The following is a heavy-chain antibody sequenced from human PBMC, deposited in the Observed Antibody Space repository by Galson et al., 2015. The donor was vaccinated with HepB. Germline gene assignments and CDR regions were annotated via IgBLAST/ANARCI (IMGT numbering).Heavy chain of an antibody. CDR1: GFTFGLYS. D-gene: IGHD3-10*01. CDR3: ARDQRLASGTGKDL. V-gene: IGHV3-21*01. CDR2: ISNSGNYI. J-gene: IGHJ1*01. Sequence: SLRLSCAGSGFTFGLYSLNWVRQAPGKGLEWVASISNSGNYIYYAVSVKGRFTISRDNADNSLFLQMSSLRAEDTAIYYCARDQRLASGTGKDLWGRGTLVTVSS.